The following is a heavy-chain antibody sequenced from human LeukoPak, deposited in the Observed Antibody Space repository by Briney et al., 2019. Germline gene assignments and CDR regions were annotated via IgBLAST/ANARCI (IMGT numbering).Heavy chain of an antibody. Sequence: PSQTLSLTCAVSGGSISSGGYSWSWIRQPPGKGLEGIGYIFHSGNTYYNPSLKTRVTISLDRSQNQFSLKLTSVTAADTAVYYCARGADYGDWYFDLWGRGTLVAVSS. J-gene: IGHJ2*01. CDR2: IFHSGNT. D-gene: IGHD4-17*01. CDR3: ARGADYGDWYFDL. CDR1: GGSISSGGYS. V-gene: IGHV4-30-2*01.